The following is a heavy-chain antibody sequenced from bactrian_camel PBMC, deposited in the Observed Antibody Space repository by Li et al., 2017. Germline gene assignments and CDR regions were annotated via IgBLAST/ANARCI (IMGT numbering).Heavy chain of an antibody. J-gene: IGHJ4*01. CDR3: AAAPYVGASGYCYAHLVTEYSN. CDR1: DYTSSTNC. CDR2: VYRSGQTT. Sequence: HVQLVESGGDSAQAGGSLTLSCAASDYTSSTNCMAWFRQAPGKEREEIAAVYRSGQTTYYTDSVKGRFTISRDNTKNTLYLQMNSLKPEDTATYYCAAAPYVGASGYCYAHLVTEYSNSGHGTQVTVS. D-gene: IGHD1*01. V-gene: IGHV3S1*01.